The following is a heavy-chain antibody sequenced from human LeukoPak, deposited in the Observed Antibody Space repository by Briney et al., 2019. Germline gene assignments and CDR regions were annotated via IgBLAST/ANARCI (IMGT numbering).Heavy chain of an antibody. V-gene: IGHV1-18*04. Sequence: ASVKVSCKTSGYNFTTYFITWVRQAPGQRLEWMGWISPYNGHTKYTHSLQGRVTMTTDTSTSTAFLELRSLMSDDTAVYYCAREGQSRKFDSWGQGTLVTVSS. J-gene: IGHJ5*01. D-gene: IGHD4-11*01. CDR1: GYNFTTYF. CDR2: ISPYNGHT. CDR3: AREGQSRKFDS.